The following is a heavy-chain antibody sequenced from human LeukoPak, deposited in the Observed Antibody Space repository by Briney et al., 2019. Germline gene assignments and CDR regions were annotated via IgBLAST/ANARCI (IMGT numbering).Heavy chain of an antibody. CDR3: ARLAGHCGGDCYRLLY. CDR1: GYTFTTYD. V-gene: IGHV1-8*01. D-gene: IGHD2-21*01. Sequence: ASVKVSCKASGYTFTTYDINWVRQATGQGLEWLGWMNPNSGNTGYAQKFQGRVTVTRNISITTAYMELTNLRSEDTAVYYCARLAGHCGGDCYRLLYWGQGTLVTVSS. CDR2: MNPNSGNT. J-gene: IGHJ4*02.